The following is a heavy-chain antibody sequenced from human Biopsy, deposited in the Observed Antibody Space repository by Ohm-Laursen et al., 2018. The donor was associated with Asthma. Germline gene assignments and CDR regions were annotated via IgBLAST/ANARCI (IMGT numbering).Heavy chain of an antibody. CDR3: TRGYSGSDRIVYYYSGLEV. D-gene: IGHD5-12*01. CDR1: GDSFSNYA. Sequence: SSVKVSCKASGDSFSNYAISWARQAPGQGLEWMGGLIPVLGTPDHAQMFEGRVTITADESTSTAYLELSSLSSEDTAVYYCTRGYSGSDRIVYYYSGLEVWGQGTTVTVSS. V-gene: IGHV1-69*01. CDR2: LIPVLGTP. J-gene: IGHJ6*02.